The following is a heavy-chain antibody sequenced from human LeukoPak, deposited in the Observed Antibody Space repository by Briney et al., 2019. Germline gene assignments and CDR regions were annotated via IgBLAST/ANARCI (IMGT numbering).Heavy chain of an antibody. CDR3: ARGVLSPLKGPVDY. Sequence: GGSLRLSCVASGFTFSSYWMHWVRQDPTKGLVWVSRINGDGRNINYADSVRGRFTISRDNAKNSLYLQMNTLRAEDTAVYYCARGVLSPLKGPVDYWGQGTLVTVSS. V-gene: IGHV3-74*01. CDR2: INGDGRNI. CDR1: GFTFSSYW. J-gene: IGHJ4*02.